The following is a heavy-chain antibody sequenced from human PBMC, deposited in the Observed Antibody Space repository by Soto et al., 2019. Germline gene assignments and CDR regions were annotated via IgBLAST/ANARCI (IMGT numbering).Heavy chain of an antibody. CDR3: AKDPIVGATGDYYYYYGMDV. V-gene: IGHV3-23*01. D-gene: IGHD1-26*01. Sequence: PGGSLRLSCAASGFTFSSYAMSWVRQAPGKGLEWVSAISGSGGSTYYADSVKGRFTISRDNSKNTLYLQMNSLRAEDTAVYYCAKDPIVGATGDYYYYYGMDVWGQGTTVTVSS. J-gene: IGHJ6*02. CDR2: ISGSGGST. CDR1: GFTFSSYA.